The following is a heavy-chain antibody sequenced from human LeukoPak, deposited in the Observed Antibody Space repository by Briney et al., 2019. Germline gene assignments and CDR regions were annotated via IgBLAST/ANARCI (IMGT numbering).Heavy chain of an antibody. Sequence: PSETLSLTCTVSGYSISSGYYWGWIRQPPGKGLEWIGSIYHSGSTYYNPSLKSRVTISVDTSKNQFSLKLSSVTAADTAVYYCARGDTYGENAFDIWGQGTMVTVSS. CDR2: IYHSGST. D-gene: IGHD4-17*01. J-gene: IGHJ3*02. CDR1: GYSISSGYY. CDR3: ARGDTYGENAFDI. V-gene: IGHV4-38-2*02.